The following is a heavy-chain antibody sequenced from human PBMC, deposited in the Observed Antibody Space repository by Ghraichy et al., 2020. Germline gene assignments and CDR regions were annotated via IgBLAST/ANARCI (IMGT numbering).Heavy chain of an antibody. D-gene: IGHD4-17*01. V-gene: IGHV3-13*04. J-gene: IGHJ6*02. Sequence: GGSLRRSCAASGFTLRRHDMHWVRQTPGKRLEWVSGIGTAGDTFYADSVKGRFTISREKAKNFLYLQMNSLRAGDTAVYYCTRGGDYAYALDVWGQGTTVIVSS. CDR1: GFTLRRHD. CDR2: IGTAGDT. CDR3: TRGGDYAYALDV.